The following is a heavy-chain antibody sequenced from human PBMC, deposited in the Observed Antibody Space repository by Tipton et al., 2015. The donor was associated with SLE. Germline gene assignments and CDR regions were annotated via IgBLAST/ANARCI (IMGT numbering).Heavy chain of an antibody. V-gene: IGHV4-61*02. CDR1: GGSISSGSYY. CDR2: IYTSGST. D-gene: IGHD2-2*01. CDR3: ARDLAYCSSTSCFDYFDY. Sequence: TLSLTCTVSGGSISSGSYYWSWIRQPAGKGLEWIGRIYTSGSTNYNPSLKSRVTISVDTSKNRFSLKLSSVTAADTAVYYCARDLAYCSSTSCFDYFDYWGQGTPVTVSS. J-gene: IGHJ4*02.